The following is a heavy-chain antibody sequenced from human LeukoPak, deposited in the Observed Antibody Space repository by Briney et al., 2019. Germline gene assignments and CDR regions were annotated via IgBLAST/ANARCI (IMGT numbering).Heavy chain of an antibody. J-gene: IGHJ4*02. V-gene: IGHV4-39*01. D-gene: IGHD3-10*01. CDR3: ARTITMVRGVIDY. CDR1: GGSISSSSYY. Sequence: ASETLSLTCTVPGGSISSSSYYWGWIRQPPGKGLEWIGSIYYSGSTYYNPSLKSRVTISVDTSKNQFSLKLSSVTAADTAVYYCARTITMVRGVIDYWGQGTLVTVSS. CDR2: IYYSGST.